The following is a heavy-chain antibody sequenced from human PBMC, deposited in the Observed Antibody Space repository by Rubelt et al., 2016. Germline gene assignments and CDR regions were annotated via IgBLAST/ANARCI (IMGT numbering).Heavy chain of an antibody. V-gene: IGHV3-23*01. CDR1: GFTFSSYA. CDR2: ISGSGGST. CDR3: ATKTTVTPSDRYYYGMDV. Sequence: EVQLLESGGGLVQPGGSLRLSCAASGFTFSSYAMSWVRQAPGKGLEWVSAISGSGGSTYYADSGKGRFTMSRDNSKNTLYLQMNSLRAEDTAVYYCATKTTVTPSDRYYYGMDVWGQGTTVTVSS. D-gene: IGHD4-17*01. J-gene: IGHJ6*02.